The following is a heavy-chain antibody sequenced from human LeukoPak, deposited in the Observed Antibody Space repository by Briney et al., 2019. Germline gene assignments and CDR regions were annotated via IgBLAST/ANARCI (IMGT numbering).Heavy chain of an antibody. J-gene: IGHJ4*02. CDR1: GGTFSSYA. CDR3: ASNSEPSTNFDY. CDR2: IIPIFGTA. Sequence: SVKVSCKASGGTFSSYAISWVRQAPGQGLEWMGGIIPIFGTANYAQKFQGRVTITTDESTSTAYMELSSLRSEDTAVYYCASNSEPSTNFDYWGQGTLVTDSS. D-gene: IGHD1-1*01. V-gene: IGHV1-69*05.